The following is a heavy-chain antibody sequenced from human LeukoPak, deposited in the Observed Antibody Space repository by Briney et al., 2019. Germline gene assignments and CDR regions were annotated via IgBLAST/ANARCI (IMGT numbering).Heavy chain of an antibody. Sequence: GGSLRLSCAASGFTFSSYAMHWVRQAPGKGLEWVAVISYDGSNKYYADSVKGRFTISRDNSKNTLYLQMNSLRAEDTAVYYCARAYYYYMDVWGKGTTVTVSS. CDR3: ARAYYYYMDV. CDR1: GFTFSSYA. CDR2: ISYDGSNK. J-gene: IGHJ6*03. V-gene: IGHV3-30*04.